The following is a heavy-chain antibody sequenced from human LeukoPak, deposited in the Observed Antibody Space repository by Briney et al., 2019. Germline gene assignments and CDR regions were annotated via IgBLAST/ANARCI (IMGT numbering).Heavy chain of an antibody. Sequence: ASVKVSCKASGYTFTSYDINWVQQATGQGLEWMGWMNPNSGNTGYAQKFQGRVTITRNTSISTAYMELSSLRSEDTAVYYFARARANSDFDYWGQGTLVTVSS. V-gene: IGHV1-8*03. CDR2: MNPNSGNT. CDR3: ARARANSDFDY. D-gene: IGHD1-26*01. J-gene: IGHJ4*02. CDR1: GYTFTSYD.